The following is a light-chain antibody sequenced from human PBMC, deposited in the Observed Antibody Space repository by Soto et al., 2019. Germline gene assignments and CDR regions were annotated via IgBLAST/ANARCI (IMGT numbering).Light chain of an antibody. CDR2: GAS. Sequence: DIQMTQSPSPLSASVGDRVTITGRASQSISNWLAWYQQKPGKAPKLLIYGASSLESGVPSRFSGSGSGTEFTLTISSLQPDDFATYYCQQYNSYSLFFGQGTKLEIK. CDR1: QSISNW. V-gene: IGKV1-5*01. CDR3: QQYNSYSLF. J-gene: IGKJ2*01.